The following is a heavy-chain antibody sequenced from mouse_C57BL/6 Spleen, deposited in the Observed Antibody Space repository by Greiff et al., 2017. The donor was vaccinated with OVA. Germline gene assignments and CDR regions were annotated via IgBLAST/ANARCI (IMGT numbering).Heavy chain of an antibody. V-gene: IGHV1-82*01. Sequence: QVQLQQSGPELVKPGASVKISCKASGYAFSSSWMNWVKQRPGTGLEWIGRIYPGDGDTNYNGKFKGKATLTADTSSSPSSMQLSSLTSEDSAVYFCARGRGIYYDYDFAYWGQGTLVTVSA. D-gene: IGHD2-4*01. J-gene: IGHJ3*01. CDR2: IYPGDGDT. CDR3: ARGRGIYYDYDFAY. CDR1: GYAFSSSW.